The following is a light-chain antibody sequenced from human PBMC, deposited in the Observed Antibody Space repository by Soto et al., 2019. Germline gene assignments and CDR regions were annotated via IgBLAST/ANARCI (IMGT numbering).Light chain of an antibody. CDR3: SSYAGSNNYVV. Sequence: QSALTQPASVSGSPGQSIAISCTGTRSDVGAYNYVSWYQQHPGKAPKLMISEVTNRPSGVSDRFSGSKSGNTASLTISGLQAEDEADYYCSSYAGSNNYVVFGGGTKLTVL. J-gene: IGLJ2*01. CDR2: EVT. CDR1: RSDVGAYNY. V-gene: IGLV2-14*01.